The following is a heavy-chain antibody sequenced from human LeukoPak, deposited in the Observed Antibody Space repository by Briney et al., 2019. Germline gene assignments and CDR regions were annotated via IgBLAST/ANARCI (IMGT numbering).Heavy chain of an antibody. CDR2: TYSGDTT. CDR3: ARRGYGDYAPFDY. Sequence: GGSLRLSCAVAGFTVSTNSMTWVRQAPGKGLEWVSLTYSGDTTYYADSVKGRFTISRDNSKNTLYLQMNSLRADDTALYYCARRGYGDYAPFDYWGQGSLVTVSS. D-gene: IGHD4-17*01. V-gene: IGHV3-66*04. J-gene: IGHJ4*02. CDR1: GFTVSTNS.